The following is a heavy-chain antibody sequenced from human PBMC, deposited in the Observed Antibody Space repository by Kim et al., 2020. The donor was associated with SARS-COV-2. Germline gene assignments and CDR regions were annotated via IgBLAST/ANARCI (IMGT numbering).Heavy chain of an antibody. J-gene: IGHJ3*02. D-gene: IGHD3-22*01. V-gene: IGHV1-18*04. CDR3: ARDYDSSGYYSICDAFDI. CDR2: ISAYNGNT. Sequence: ASVKVSCKASGYTFTSYGISWVRQAPGQGLEWMGWISAYNGNTNYAQKLQGRVTMTTDTSTSTAYMELRSLRSDDTAVYYCARDYDSSGYYSICDAFDIWGQGTMVTVSS. CDR1: GYTFTSYG.